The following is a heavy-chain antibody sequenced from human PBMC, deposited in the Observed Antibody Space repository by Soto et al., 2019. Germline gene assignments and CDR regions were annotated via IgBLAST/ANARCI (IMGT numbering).Heavy chain of an antibody. CDR3: ARDPPTESGWYSENFDY. J-gene: IGHJ4*02. CDR1: GFTFSNYA. V-gene: IGHV3-23*01. CDR2: IVGGGDST. Sequence: GGSLRLSCAASGFTFSNYAMSWVRQAPGKGLEWVSAIVGGGDSTYYADSVKGRFTISRDNSKNTLHLQMNSLRAEDTAVYYCARDPPTESGWYSENFDYWGQGTLVTVSS. D-gene: IGHD6-19*01.